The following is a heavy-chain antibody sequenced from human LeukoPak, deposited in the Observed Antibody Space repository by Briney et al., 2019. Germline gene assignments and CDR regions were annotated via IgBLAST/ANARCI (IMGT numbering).Heavy chain of an antibody. CDR2: INHSGST. J-gene: IGHJ3*02. D-gene: IGHD3-22*01. Sequence: PSETLSLTCAVYGGSFSGYYWSWIRQPPGKGLEWIGEINHSGSTNYNPSLKSRVTISVDTSKNQFSLKLSSVTAADTAVYYCARVTYYYGSSGFEKGAFDIWGQGTMVTVSS. CDR1: GGSFSGYY. CDR3: ARVTYYYGSSGFEKGAFDI. V-gene: IGHV4-34*01.